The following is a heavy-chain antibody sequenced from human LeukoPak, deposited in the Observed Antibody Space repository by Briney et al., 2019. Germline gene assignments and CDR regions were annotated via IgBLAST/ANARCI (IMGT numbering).Heavy chain of an antibody. Sequence: GGSLRLSCAASGFTVSSNYMSWVRQAPGKGLEWVSVIYSGGSTYYADSVKGRFTISRDSSKNTLYLQMTSLRAEDTAVYYCARDISGIPGYWGQGTLVTVSS. CDR2: IYSGGST. V-gene: IGHV3-53*01. CDR3: ARDISGIPGY. D-gene: IGHD3-10*01. J-gene: IGHJ4*02. CDR1: GFTVSSNY.